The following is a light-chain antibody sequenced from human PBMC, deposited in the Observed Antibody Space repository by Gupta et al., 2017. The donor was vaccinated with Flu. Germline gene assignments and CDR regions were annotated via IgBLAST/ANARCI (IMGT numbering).Light chain of an antibody. J-gene: IGLJ3*02. CDR3: AAWDDSLNGRV. CDR1: SSNIGSNT. CDR2: SNN. Sequence: QSVLTQQHSASGTPGLRVTISCSGSSSNIGSNTVNWYQPLPGPAPKLLIYSNNQRPSGVPDRFSGSKSGTSASLAISGLQAEDEADYYCAAWDDSLNGRVFGGGTKLTVL. V-gene: IGLV1-44*01.